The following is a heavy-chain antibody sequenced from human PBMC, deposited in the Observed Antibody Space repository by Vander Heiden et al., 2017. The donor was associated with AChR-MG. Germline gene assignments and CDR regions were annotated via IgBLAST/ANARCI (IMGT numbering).Heavy chain of an antibody. D-gene: IGHD1-26*01. CDR3: IRLTSSGSFDYYYYYMDV. J-gene: IGHJ6*03. Sequence: QLQLQESGPGLVKPSETLSLTCTVPGGPISSSSYYWGWIRQPPGKGLGWIGSIYYSGSTYYNPSLKSRVTISVDTSKNQFSLKLSSVTAADTAVYYPIRLTSSGSFDYYYYYMDVWGKGTTVTVSS. V-gene: IGHV4-39*01. CDR2: IYYSGST. CDR1: GGPISSSSYY.